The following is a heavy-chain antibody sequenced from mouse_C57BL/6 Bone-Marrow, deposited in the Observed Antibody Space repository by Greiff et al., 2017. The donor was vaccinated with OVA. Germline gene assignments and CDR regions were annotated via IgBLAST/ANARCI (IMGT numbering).Heavy chain of an antibody. Sequence: EVMLVESGGGLLQSGRSLRLSCATSGFTFSDFYMEWVRQAPGKGLEWIAASRNKANDYTTEYSASVKGRFIVSRDTSQSILYLQMNALRAEDTAIYYCARDATGTRYFDVWGTGTTVTVSS. V-gene: IGHV7-1*01. D-gene: IGHD4-1*01. CDR1: GFTFSDFY. CDR2: SRNKANDYTT. J-gene: IGHJ1*03. CDR3: ARDATGTRYFDV.